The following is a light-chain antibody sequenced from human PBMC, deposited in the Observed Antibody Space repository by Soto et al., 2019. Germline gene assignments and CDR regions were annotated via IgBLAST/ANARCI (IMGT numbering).Light chain of an antibody. CDR3: CSYAGSYTYV. CDR1: SSDVGGYNY. CDR2: DVS. J-gene: IGLJ1*01. Sequence: QSALTQPRSVSGSPGQSVTISCTGTSSDVGGYNYVSWYQQHPGKAPKLMNYDVSKRPSGVPDRFSGSKSGNTASLTISGLQAEDEADYYCCSYAGSYTYVFGTG. V-gene: IGLV2-11*01.